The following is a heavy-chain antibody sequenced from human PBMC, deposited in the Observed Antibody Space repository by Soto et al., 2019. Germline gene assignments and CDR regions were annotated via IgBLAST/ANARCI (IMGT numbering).Heavy chain of an antibody. CDR3: ARDAVVIGFDP. D-gene: IGHD2-21*01. Sequence: QVQLVQSGAEVKKPGASVKVSCKASGYTFTSYYMHWVRQAPGQGLEWMGIINPSGGSTSYAQKFQGRVTMTRDTSTSTVELELSSLRSEDTAVYYCARDAVVIGFDPWGQGTLVTVSS. J-gene: IGHJ5*02. V-gene: IGHV1-46*01. CDR1: GYTFTSYY. CDR2: INPSGGST.